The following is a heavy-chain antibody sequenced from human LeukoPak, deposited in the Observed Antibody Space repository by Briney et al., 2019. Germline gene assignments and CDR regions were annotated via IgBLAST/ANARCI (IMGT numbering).Heavy chain of an antibody. Sequence: SVKVSCKASGGTFSSYAISWVRQAPGQGLEWMGGIIPIFGTAKYAQKFQGRVTITTDESTSTAYMELSSLRSKDTAVYYCARAGSSYDAFDIWGQGTMVTVSS. CDR1: GGTFSSYA. CDR2: IIPIFGTA. D-gene: IGHD6-13*01. V-gene: IGHV1-69*05. CDR3: ARAGSSYDAFDI. J-gene: IGHJ3*02.